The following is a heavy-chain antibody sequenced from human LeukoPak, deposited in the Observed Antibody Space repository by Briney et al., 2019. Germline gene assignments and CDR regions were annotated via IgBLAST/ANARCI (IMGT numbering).Heavy chain of an antibody. J-gene: IGHJ4*02. CDR1: GFTVSSNY. Sequence: GGSLRLSCAASGFTVSSNYMSWVRQAPGKGLEWVSVIYSGGSTYYADSVKGRFNISRHNYKNTLYLQMNSLRAEDTAVYYCATRIAAAGPFDYWGQGTLVTVSS. CDR2: IYSGGST. D-gene: IGHD6-13*01. V-gene: IGHV3-53*04. CDR3: ATRIAAAGPFDY.